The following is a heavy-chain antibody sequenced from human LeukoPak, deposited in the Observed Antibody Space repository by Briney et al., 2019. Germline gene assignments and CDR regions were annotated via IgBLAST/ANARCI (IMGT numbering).Heavy chain of an antibody. CDR1: GGSISSYY. Sequence: PSETLSLTRTVSGGSISSYYWSWIRQPAGKGLEWIGRIYTSGNTNYNPSLKSRVTMSVDTSKNQFSLKLSSVTVADTAVYYCARARSLPGTTSIFDYWGQGTLVTVSS. V-gene: IGHV4-4*07. CDR2: IYTSGNT. J-gene: IGHJ4*02. D-gene: IGHD1-7*01. CDR3: ARARSLPGTTSIFDY.